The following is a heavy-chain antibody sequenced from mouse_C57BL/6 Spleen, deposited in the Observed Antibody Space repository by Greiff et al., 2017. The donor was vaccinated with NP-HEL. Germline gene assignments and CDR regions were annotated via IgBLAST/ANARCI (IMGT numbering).Heavy chain of an antibody. V-gene: IGHV5-12*01. J-gene: IGHJ1*03. D-gene: IGHD1-1*01. CDR1: GFTFSDYY. CDR2: ISNGGGST. Sequence: EVKVVESGGGLVQPGGSLKLSCAASGFTFSDYYMYWVRQTPEKRLEWVAYISNGGGSTYYPDTVKGRFTISRDNAKNTLYLQMSRLKSEDTAMYYCARHGYYGSSYRYFDVWGTGTTVTVSS. CDR3: ARHGYYGSSYRYFDV.